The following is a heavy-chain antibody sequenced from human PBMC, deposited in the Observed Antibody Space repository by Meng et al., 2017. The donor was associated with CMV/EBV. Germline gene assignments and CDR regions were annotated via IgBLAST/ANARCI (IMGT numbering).Heavy chain of an antibody. CDR2: IIPICGTA. V-gene: IGHV1-69*05. Sequence: SCKASGGTFSSYASSWVRQAPGQGLEWMGGIIPICGTANYAQKFQGRVTITTDESTSTAYMELSSLRSEDTAVYYCAREGAAASFDYWGQGTLVTVSS. CDR3: AREGAAASFDY. CDR1: GGTFSSYA. D-gene: IGHD6-13*01. J-gene: IGHJ4*02.